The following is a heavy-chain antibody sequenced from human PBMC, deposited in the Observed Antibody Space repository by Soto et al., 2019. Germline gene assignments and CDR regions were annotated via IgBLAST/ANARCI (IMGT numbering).Heavy chain of an antibody. D-gene: IGHD6-19*01. CDR2: IIPIFGTA. J-gene: IGHJ6*02. Sequence: SVKVSCKASGGTFSSYAISWVRQAPGQGLEWMGGIIPIFGTANYAQKFQGRVTITADKSTSTAYMELSSLRSEDTAVYYCARDRPPSSGWYPDYYYYGMDVWGQGTTVTAP. V-gene: IGHV1-69*06. CDR3: ARDRPPSSGWYPDYYYYGMDV. CDR1: GGTFSSYA.